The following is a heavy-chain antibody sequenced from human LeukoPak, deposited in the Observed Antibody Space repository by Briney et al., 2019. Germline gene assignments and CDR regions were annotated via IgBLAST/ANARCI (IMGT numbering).Heavy chain of an antibody. CDR2: IYYSGST. Sequence: SGTLSLICTVSGGSISSDSYYWGWIRQPPGKGLEWLGSIYYSGSTYYNPSLKSRVTISVDTSKNHFSLRLTSVTAADTAVYYCARRFYCSSTSCSNWFDPWGQGTLVTVSS. D-gene: IGHD2-2*01. J-gene: IGHJ5*02. CDR1: GGSISSDSYY. V-gene: IGHV4-39*02. CDR3: ARRFYCSSTSCSNWFDP.